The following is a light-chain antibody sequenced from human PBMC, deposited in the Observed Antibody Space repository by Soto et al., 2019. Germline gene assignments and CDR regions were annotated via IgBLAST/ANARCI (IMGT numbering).Light chain of an antibody. CDR3: QQYNSYRA. CDR2: GAS. CDR1: QSVSTN. J-gene: IGKJ1*01. V-gene: IGKV3-15*01. Sequence: ETVMTQSPATLSVSPGERATLSCRASQSVSTNLAWYQHKPGQAPRLLISGASTRATGLPARFSGSGSRTEFTLTLSSLQPDDSATYYCQQYNSYRAYGQGTKVEIK.